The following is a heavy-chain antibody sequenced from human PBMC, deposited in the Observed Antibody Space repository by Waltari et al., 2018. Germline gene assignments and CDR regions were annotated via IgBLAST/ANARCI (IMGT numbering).Heavy chain of an antibody. D-gene: IGHD3-3*01. J-gene: IGHJ6*03. V-gene: IGHV1-69*12. Sequence: QVHLVQSGAEVKKPGSSVKVSCKASGGTFSNYVFSWVRQAPGQGLEWMGGIMPIFGTPHYAQKFQGRVTIIADESTSTTYMELSRLRSEDTAVYYCATAIRTSFGGNNYYSMDVWGKGTTVTISS. CDR3: ATAIRTSFGGNNYYSMDV. CDR2: IMPIFGTP. CDR1: GGTFSNYV.